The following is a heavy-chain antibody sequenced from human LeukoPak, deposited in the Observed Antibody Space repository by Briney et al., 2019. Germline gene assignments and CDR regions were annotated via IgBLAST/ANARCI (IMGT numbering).Heavy chain of an antibody. CDR2: IHGSSGRT. Sequence: GGSLRLSCAASGFTFSAYAMNWVRQAPGRGLDWVSAIHGSSGRTYYVDSVRGRFTISRDNSQNTLYLQMNNLRVEDTALYYCAKDQGSYSSSWFSDRWGQGTLVTVSS. V-gene: IGHV3-23*01. J-gene: IGHJ4*02. CDR1: GFTFSAYA. D-gene: IGHD6-13*01. CDR3: AKDQGSYSSSWFSDR.